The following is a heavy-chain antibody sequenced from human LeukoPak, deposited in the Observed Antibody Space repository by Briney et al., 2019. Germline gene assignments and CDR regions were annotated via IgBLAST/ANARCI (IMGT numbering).Heavy chain of an antibody. CDR3: ARARDGDYKLWFVS. CDR2: ISTSSSHI. CDR1: GFTFSSYV. J-gene: IGHJ5*01. V-gene: IGHV3-21*01. Sequence: PGGSLKLSCAASGFTFSSYVMNWVRQAPGKGLEWVSSISTSSSHIFYADSVKGRFTTSRDNAKNSLYLQMNSLRAEDTAVYYCARARDGDYKLWFVSWGQGTLVVAAS. D-gene: IGHD2-21*02.